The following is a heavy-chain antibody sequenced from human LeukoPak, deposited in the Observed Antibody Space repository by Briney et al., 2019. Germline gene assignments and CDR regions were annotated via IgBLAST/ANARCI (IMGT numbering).Heavy chain of an antibody. Sequence: ASVKVSCKASGYTFTSYPISWVRQAPGQGLEWMGWITTYNGYTKCAQKLQDRVTMTTDTPTTTAYMDLRGLRSDDTAVYYCARGYDYGDYVGDFDYWGQGTLVTVSS. D-gene: IGHD4-17*01. CDR1: GYTFTSYP. CDR3: ARGYDYGDYVGDFDY. V-gene: IGHV1-18*01. CDR2: ITTYNGYT. J-gene: IGHJ4*02.